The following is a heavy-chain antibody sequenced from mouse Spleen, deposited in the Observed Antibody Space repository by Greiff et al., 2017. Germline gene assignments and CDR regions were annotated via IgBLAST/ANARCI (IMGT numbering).Heavy chain of an antibody. Sequence: VKLQQPGAELVKPGASVKLSCKASGYTFTSYWMHWVKQRPGQGLEWIGMIHPNSGSTNYNEKFKSKATLTVDKSSSTAYMQLSSLTSEDSAVYYCARHYGNYYFDYWGQGTTLTVSS. V-gene: IGHV1-64*01. J-gene: IGHJ2*01. CDR1: GYTFTSYW. CDR2: IHPNSGST. D-gene: IGHD2-1*01. CDR3: ARHYGNYYFDY.